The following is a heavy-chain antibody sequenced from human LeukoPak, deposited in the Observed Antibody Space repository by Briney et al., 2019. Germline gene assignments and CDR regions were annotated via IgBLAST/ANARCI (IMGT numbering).Heavy chain of an antibody. CDR3: AGGSGWTSEY. CDR2: ISSSSSYI. J-gene: IGHJ4*02. Sequence: GGSLRLSCAASGFTFSSYSMNWVRQAPGKGLEWVSSISSSSSYIYYADSVKGRFTISRDNAKNSLYPQMSSLRAEDTAVYYCAGGSGWTSEYWGQGTLVTVSS. D-gene: IGHD6-19*01. CDR1: GFTFSSYS. V-gene: IGHV3-21*04.